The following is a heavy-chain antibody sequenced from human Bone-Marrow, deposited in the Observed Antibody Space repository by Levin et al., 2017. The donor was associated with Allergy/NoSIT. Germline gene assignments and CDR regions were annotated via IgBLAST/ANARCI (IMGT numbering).Heavy chain of an antibody. CDR1: GFTFSSYW. CDR2: IDSDGSFT. CDR3: ARLMVQDMGMDV. J-gene: IGHJ6*02. Sequence: PGGSLRLSCAVSGFTFSSYWMQWVRQAPGKGLVWVSRIDSDGSFTGYADSVKGRFTISRDNAKNTLHLQMDSLRADDTAVYYCARLMVQDMGMDVWGRGTTVTVSS. V-gene: IGHV3-74*01. D-gene: IGHD2-8*01.